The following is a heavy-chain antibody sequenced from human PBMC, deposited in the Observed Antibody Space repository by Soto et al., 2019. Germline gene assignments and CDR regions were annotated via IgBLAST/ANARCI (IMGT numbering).Heavy chain of an antibody. CDR2: INPNSGGT. D-gene: IGHD4-17*01. J-gene: IGHJ6*03. CDR3: ARDASYTALDYGDFHGYYYYMDV. V-gene: IGHV1-2*04. Sequence: ASVKVSCKASGYTFTGYYMHWVRQAPGQGLEWMGWINPNSGGTNYAQKFQGWVTMTRDTSISTAYMELSRLRSDDTAVYYCARDASYTALDYGDFHGYYYYMDVWGKGTTVTVSS. CDR1: GYTFTGYY.